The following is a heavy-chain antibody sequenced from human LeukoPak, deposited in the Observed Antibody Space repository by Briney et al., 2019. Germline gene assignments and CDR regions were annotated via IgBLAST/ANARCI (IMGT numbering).Heavy chain of an antibody. CDR1: GYTFTSYY. J-gene: IGHJ4*02. Sequence: ASVKVSCKASGYTFTSYYMHWVRQAPGQGLEWMGIINPSSGSTSYAQKFQGRVTMTRDTSTGTVYMELSSLRSEDTAVYYCARYHERYCTSGVCSRTSDYWGQGTLVTVFS. CDR3: ARYHERYCTSGVCSRTSDY. V-gene: IGHV1-46*01. D-gene: IGHD2-8*01. CDR2: INPSSGST.